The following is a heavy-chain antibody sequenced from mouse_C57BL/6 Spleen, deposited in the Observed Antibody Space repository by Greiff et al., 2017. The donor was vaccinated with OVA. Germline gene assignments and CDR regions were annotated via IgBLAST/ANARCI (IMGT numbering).Heavy chain of an antibody. CDR2: INPSNGGT. CDR3: ARSEWLHHYFDY. V-gene: IGHV1-53*01. J-gene: IGHJ2*01. CDR1: GYTFTSYW. Sequence: VQLQQPGTELVKPGASVKLSCKASGYTFTSYWMHWVKQRPGQGLEWIGNINPSNGGTNYNEKFKSKATLTVDKSSSTAYMQLSSLTSEDSAVDYCARSEWLHHYFDYWGQGTTLTVSS. D-gene: IGHD2-2*01.